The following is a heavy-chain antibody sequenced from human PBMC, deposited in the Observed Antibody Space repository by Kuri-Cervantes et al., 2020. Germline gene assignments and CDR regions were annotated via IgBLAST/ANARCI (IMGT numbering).Heavy chain of an antibody. CDR1: GDSFTSGVDYY. J-gene: IGHJ4*02. D-gene: IGHD5-24*01. CDR2: IYYSGST. V-gene: IGHV4-30-4*02. CDR3: ARGGGGDGYNFNY. Sequence: SETLSLTCTVSGDSFTSGVDYYWTWVRQPPGKGLEWIGYIYYSGSTYSSPSLSSRVIISVDTSKNQFSLKLSSVTAADTAVYYCARGGGGDGYNFNYWGQGTLVTVSS.